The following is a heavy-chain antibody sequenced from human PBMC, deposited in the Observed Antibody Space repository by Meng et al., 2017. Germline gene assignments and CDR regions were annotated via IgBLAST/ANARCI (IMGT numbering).Heavy chain of an antibody. Sequence: SETLSLTCAVYGGSFSSGGYYWSWIRQHPGKGLEWIGYIYYSGSTYYNPSLKSRVTISVDTSKNQFSLKLSSVTAADTAVYYCAREYYDILTGYYADYWGQGTLVTVSS. V-gene: IGHV4-31*11. CDR2: IYYSGST. CDR3: AREYYDILTGYYADY. D-gene: IGHD3-9*01. J-gene: IGHJ4*02. CDR1: GGSFSSGGYY.